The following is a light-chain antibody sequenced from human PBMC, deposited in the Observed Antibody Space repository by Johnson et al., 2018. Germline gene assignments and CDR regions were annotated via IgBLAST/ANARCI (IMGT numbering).Light chain of an antibody. CDR2: ENN. CDR3: GTWDSSLNAGNV. CDR1: SSNIGNNY. Sequence: QSVLTQPPSVSAAPGQKVTISCSGSSSNIGNNYVSWYQQLPGTAPKLLIYENNKRPSGIPDRFSGSKSGTSATLGITGLQTGDEAEYYCGTWDSSLNAGNVFGTGTKVTVL. V-gene: IGLV1-51*02. J-gene: IGLJ1*01.